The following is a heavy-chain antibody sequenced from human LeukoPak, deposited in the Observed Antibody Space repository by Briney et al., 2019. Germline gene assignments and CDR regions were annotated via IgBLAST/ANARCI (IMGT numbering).Heavy chain of an antibody. V-gene: IGHV3-9*01. CDR1: GFTFDDYA. CDR2: ISWNSGSI. D-gene: IGHD3-22*01. J-gene: IGHJ4*02. CDR3: ARDVQFYYDNSGYYYPSHYFDY. Sequence: PGGSLRLSCAASGFTFDDYAMHWVRQAPGKGLEWVSGISWNSGSIGYADSVKGRFTISRDNAKNSLYLQMNSLRAEDTAVYYCARDVQFYYDNSGYYYPSHYFDYWGQGTLVTVSS.